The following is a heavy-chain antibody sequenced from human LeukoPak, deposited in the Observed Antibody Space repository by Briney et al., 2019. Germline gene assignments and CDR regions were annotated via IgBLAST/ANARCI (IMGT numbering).Heavy chain of an antibody. CDR2: NNPDSGGT. D-gene: IGHD1-26*01. J-gene: IGHJ4*02. V-gene: IGHV1-2*02. CDR1: GYTFAGYY. Sequence: ASVKVSCKASGYTFAGYYMHWVRQAPGQGLEWMGWNNPDSGGTNYAQKFQGRVTMTRDTSISTAYVELSRLRSDDTAVYYCARDRSRILDYWGRGTLVTVSS. CDR3: ARDRSRILDY.